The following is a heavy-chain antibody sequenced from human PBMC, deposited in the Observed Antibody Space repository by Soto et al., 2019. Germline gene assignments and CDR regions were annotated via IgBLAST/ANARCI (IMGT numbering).Heavy chain of an antibody. CDR3: ARDLGGIPDY. J-gene: IGHJ4*02. Sequence: GGSLRLSCAAYGFTFSSYGMHWVRQAPGKGLEWVAVIWYDGSNKYYADSVKGRFTISGDNSKNTLYLQMNSLRAEDTAVYYCARDLGGIPDYWGQGTLVTVSS. D-gene: IGHD3-16*01. V-gene: IGHV3-33*01. CDR2: IWYDGSNK. CDR1: GFTFSSYG.